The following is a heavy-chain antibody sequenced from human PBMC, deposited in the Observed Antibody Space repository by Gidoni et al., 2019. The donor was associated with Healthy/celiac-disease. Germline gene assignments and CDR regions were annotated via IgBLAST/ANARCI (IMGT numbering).Heavy chain of an antibody. CDR3: ARGGRGFDI. CDR1: GFTFSSYG. CDR2: IWYDGSNK. Sequence: QVQLVESGGGVVQPGRSLRLSCAASGFTFSSYGMHWVRQAPGKGLEWVAVIWYDGSNKYYADSVKGRYTISRDNSKNTLYLQMNSLRAEDTAVYYCARGGRGFDIWGQGTMVTVSS. D-gene: IGHD2-15*01. J-gene: IGHJ3*02. V-gene: IGHV3-33*01.